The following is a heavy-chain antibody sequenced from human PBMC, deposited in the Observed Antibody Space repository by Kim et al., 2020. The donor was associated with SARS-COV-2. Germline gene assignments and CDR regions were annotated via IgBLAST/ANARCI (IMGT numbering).Heavy chain of an antibody. J-gene: IGHJ4*02. D-gene: IGHD3-10*01. CDR3: AKLSYYGAGIPE. CDR2: ISGSGVNT. V-gene: IGHV3-23*01. Sequence: GGSLRLSCAASGFRISTYTVSWVRQAPGKGLEWVSGISGSGVNTYYADSVKGRFTVSRDNSKNTLALQMIRLRAEDTAVYFCAKLSYYGAGIPEWGQGTLVTVSS. CDR1: GFRISTYT.